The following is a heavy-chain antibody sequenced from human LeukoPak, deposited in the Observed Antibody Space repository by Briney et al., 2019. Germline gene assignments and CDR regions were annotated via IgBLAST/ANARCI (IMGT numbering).Heavy chain of an antibody. D-gene: IGHD3-22*01. V-gene: IGHV1-2*02. Sequence: ASVKVSCKTSGYTFSDYYIHWIRQAPGQGLEWVGWINPNSGDTDYAQKFQGRVTVTRDTSISTAYMELGRLRSDDTAVYYCARDLRGGYYYDSSGYYPWGQGTLVTVSS. J-gene: IGHJ5*02. CDR1: GYTFSDYY. CDR3: ARDLRGGYYYDSSGYYP. CDR2: INPNSGDT.